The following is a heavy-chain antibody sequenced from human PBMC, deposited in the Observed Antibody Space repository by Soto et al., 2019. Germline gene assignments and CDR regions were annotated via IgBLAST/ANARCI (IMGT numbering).Heavy chain of an antibody. CDR3: VKDESINWYSGHFRH. D-gene: IGHD6-13*01. V-gene: IGHV3-9*01. CDR2: INWNSGSI. Sequence: PWGSLRLSCAASGFTFDDYAMHWVRQVPGKGLEWVSGINWNSGSIGYADSVKGRFAISRDNAKNSLHLQMNSLRAEDTAFYYCVKDESINWYSGHFRHWGQGTLVTVSS. CDR1: GFTFDDYA. J-gene: IGHJ1*01.